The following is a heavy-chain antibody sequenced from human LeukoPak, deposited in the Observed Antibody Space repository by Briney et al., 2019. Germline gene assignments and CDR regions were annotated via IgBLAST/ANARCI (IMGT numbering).Heavy chain of an antibody. Sequence: GGSLRLSCAASGFTFSSYSMNSVRQAPGKGLEWVSSISSSSSYIYYADSVKGRFTISRDNAKNSLFLQVNSLRAEDTAVYYCARVLGRQLAQGVDYWGQGTLVTVSS. CDR1: GFTFSSYS. J-gene: IGHJ4*02. V-gene: IGHV3-21*01. CDR2: ISSSSSYI. D-gene: IGHD2-2*01. CDR3: ARVLGRQLAQGVDY.